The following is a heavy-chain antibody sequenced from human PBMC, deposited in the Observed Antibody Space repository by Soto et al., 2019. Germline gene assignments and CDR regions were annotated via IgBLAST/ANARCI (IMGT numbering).Heavy chain of an antibody. CDR3: ARDRGYSGSYYPIYYYYYGMDA. CDR1: GGTFSSYA. CDR2: ICAYNGNT. J-gene: IGHJ6*02. D-gene: IGHD1-26*01. Sequence: ASVKVSCKASGGTFSSYAISWVRQAPGQGLEWMGWICAYNGNTNYAQKLQGRVTMTTDTSTSTAYMELRSLRSDDTAVYYCARDRGYSGSYYPIYYYYYGMDAWGQGTTVTVSS. V-gene: IGHV1-18*01.